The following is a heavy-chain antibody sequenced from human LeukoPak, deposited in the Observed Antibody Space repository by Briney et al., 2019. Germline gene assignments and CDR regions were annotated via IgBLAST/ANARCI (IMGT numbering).Heavy chain of an antibody. J-gene: IGHJ4*02. D-gene: IGHD6-19*01. CDR3: IRVAGDLFEY. CDR1: GFTFSPYA. V-gene: IGHV3-30*02. CDR2: IRYDGSNK. Sequence: GGSLRLSCAASGFTFSPYAMHWVRQAPGKGLEWVAFIRYDGSNKYYADSVKGRFTISRDNSKNTLYLQMNSLRAEDTAMYYCIRVAGDLFEYWGPGTLVTVSS.